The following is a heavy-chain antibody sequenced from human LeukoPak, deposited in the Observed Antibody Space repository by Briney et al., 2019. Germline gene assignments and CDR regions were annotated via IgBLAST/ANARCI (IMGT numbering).Heavy chain of an antibody. Sequence: ASVKVSCKASGYTFSSYAMNWVRQAPGQGLEWMGWINTNTGKPTYAQGFTGRFVFSLDTSASSTAYLLISNLKAEDTAMYYCARGSKQGVSYTDGPMVRGVINLDYWGQGILVTVSS. J-gene: IGHJ4*02. V-gene: IGHV7-4-1*02. D-gene: IGHD3-10*01. CDR1: GYTFSSYA. CDR2: INTNTGKP. CDR3: ARGSKQGVSYTDGPMVRGVINLDY.